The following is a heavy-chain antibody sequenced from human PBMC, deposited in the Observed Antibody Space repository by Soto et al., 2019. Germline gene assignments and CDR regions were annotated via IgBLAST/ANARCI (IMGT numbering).Heavy chain of an antibody. Sequence: GASVKVSCKASGYTFTGYYMHWVRQAPGQGLEWMGWINPNSGGTNYAQKFQGWVTMTRDTSISTAYMELSRLRSDDTAVYYCARVLSHDTHLSGHYGMDVWGQGTTVTVSS. CDR2: INPNSGGT. D-gene: IGHD2-2*01. CDR3: ARVLSHDTHLSGHYGMDV. J-gene: IGHJ6*02. CDR1: GYTFTGYY. V-gene: IGHV1-2*04.